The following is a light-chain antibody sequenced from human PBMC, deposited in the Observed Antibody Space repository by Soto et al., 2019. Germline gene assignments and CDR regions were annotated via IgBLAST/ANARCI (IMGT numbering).Light chain of an antibody. CDR1: SSNIGAGYD. Sequence: QPVLTQPPSVSGAPGQRVTISCTGSSSNIGAGYDVHWYQQLPGTAPKLLIYANNNRPSGVPDRFSGSKSDTSASLAITGLQAEDEADYYCQSYDSSLSGSRVFGTGTKLTVL. CDR3: QSYDSSLSGSRV. J-gene: IGLJ1*01. V-gene: IGLV1-40*01. CDR2: ANN.